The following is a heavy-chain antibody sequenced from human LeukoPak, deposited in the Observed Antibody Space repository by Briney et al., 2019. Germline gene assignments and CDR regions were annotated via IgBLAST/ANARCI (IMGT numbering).Heavy chain of an antibody. V-gene: IGHV7-81*01. J-gene: IGHJ4*02. CDR2: FNTYTGNP. D-gene: IGHD2-2*01. CDR3: ARSWERDIVVVPAAPRFDY. CDR1: GYSFTTYG. Sequence: ASVKVSCKASGYSFTTYGMNWVPQAPGQGLEWMGWFNTYTGNPTYAQVFTGRFVFSMDTSASTAYLQISSLKAEDMAMYYCARSWERDIVVVPAAPRFDYWGQGTLVTVSS.